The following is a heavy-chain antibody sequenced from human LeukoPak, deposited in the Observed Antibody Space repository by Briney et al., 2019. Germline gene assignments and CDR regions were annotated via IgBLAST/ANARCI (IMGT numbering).Heavy chain of an antibody. CDR2: IYTSGTT. CDR3: ARGVYGGGRDGYNL. J-gene: IGHJ4*02. V-gene: IGHV4-61*02. Sequence: SQTLSLTCTVSGGSISSGNYYWSWIRQPAGKGLEWIGRIYTSGTTNYNPSLVSRITISVDTSKNQFSLKLSSVTAADTAIYYCARGVYGGGRDGYNLWGQGTLVTVSS. CDR1: GGSISSGNYY. D-gene: IGHD5-24*01.